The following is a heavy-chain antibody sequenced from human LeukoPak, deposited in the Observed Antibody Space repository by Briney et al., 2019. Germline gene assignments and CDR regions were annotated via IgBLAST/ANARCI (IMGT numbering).Heavy chain of an antibody. CDR2: IYYSGGT. Sequence: PSETLSLTCTVSGGSISSYYWSWIRQPPGKGLEWIGYIYYSGGTNYNPSLKSRVTISVDTSKNQFSLKLSSVTAADTAVYYCARAGPEDSSSSDYWGQGTLVTVSS. CDR3: ARAGPEDSSSSDY. CDR1: GGSISSYY. J-gene: IGHJ4*02. D-gene: IGHD6-6*01. V-gene: IGHV4-59*01.